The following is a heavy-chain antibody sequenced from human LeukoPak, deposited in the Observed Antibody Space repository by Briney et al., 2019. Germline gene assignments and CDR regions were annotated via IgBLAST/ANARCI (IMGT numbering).Heavy chain of an antibody. CDR3: ARGSGYYDTDGYCGY. Sequence: GGSLRLSCAASGFTVSSNYMSWVRQAPGKGLVWVSRIDPDGSSTNYADSVKGRFTISRDNAKNTLYLQINSLRAEDTAVYFCARGSGYYDTDGYCGYWGQGALVTVSS. V-gene: IGHV3-74*01. J-gene: IGHJ4*02. CDR1: GFTVSSNY. D-gene: IGHD3-22*01. CDR2: IDPDGSST.